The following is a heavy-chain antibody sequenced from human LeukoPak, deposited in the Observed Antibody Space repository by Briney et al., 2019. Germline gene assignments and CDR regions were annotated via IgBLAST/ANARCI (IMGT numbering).Heavy chain of an antibody. CDR3: ARESVSPSDAFDI. V-gene: IGHV4-59*01. CDR2: IYYSGST. J-gene: IGHJ3*02. CDR1: GGSISTYY. Sequence: SETLSLTCTVSGGSISTYYWSWIRQPPGKGLEWIGYIYYSGSTNYNPSLKSRVTISVDTSKNQFSLKLSSVTAADTAVYYCARESVSPSDAFDIWGQGTMVTVSS. D-gene: IGHD1-14*01.